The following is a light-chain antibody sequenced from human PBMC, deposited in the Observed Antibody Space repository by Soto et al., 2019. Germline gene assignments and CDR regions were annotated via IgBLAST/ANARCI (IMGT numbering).Light chain of an antibody. CDR3: QQYSSWPPIT. J-gene: IGKJ5*01. CDR2: ATS. Sequence: EIVMTQSPATLSVSPGERATLSCRASQSVSTKVAWYQQTPGQAPRLLIYATSTRATGAPARFSDSGSGTEFPLTISNLQLEDFAVYYCQQYSSWPPITFGQGTSLEIK. V-gene: IGKV3-15*01. CDR1: QSVSTK.